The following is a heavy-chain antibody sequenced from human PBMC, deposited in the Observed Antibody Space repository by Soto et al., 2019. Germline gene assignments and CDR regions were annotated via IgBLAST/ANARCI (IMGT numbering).Heavy chain of an antibody. CDR2: ISAYNGHT. CDR3: ASDVASAGATWFDA. Sequence: QVQLVQSGAEVKKPGASVKVSCKASGYTFASYGISWVRQAPGQVLEWMGWISAYNGHTYYPQKLQCRVTMTTDISTSTADMELRSLCSVDTVVYCCASDVASAGATWFDAGGQGTLVTVSS. V-gene: IGHV1-18*01. D-gene: IGHD2-21*01. CDR1: GYTFASYG. J-gene: IGHJ5*02.